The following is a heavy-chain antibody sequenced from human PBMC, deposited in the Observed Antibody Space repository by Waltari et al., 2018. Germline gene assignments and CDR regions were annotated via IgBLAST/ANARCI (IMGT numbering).Heavy chain of an antibody. CDR1: GFTFSTYW. D-gene: IGHD5-12*01. Sequence: EVHLVESGGGLVQPGGSLRLSCAALGFTFSTYWMTWVRQAPGKGLEWVANMKRDGSEKHYVDSVRGRFTISRDNAKNSLYLQMNSLRTEDTGVYYCVRDDRSTWLFDYWGQGTLVTVSS. V-gene: IGHV3-7*01. CDR2: MKRDGSEK. J-gene: IGHJ4*02. CDR3: VRDDRSTWLFDY.